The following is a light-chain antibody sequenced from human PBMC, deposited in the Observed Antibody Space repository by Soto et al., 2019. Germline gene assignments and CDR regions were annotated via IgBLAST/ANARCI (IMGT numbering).Light chain of an antibody. J-gene: IGLJ2*01. CDR2: DVS. V-gene: IGLV2-14*03. CDR3: SSYTSRTTVI. Sequence: QSALTQPASVSGSPGQSITISCTGTNSDVGGYNYVSWYQQHPGKAPKFMIYDVSNRPSGVSDRFSGSKSGNTASLTISGLQAEDEADYYCSSYTSRTTVIFGGGTKLTVL. CDR1: NSDVGGYNY.